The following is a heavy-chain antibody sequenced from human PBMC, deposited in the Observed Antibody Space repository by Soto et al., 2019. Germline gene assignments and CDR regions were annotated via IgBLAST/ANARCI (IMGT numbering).Heavy chain of an antibody. V-gene: IGHV4-34*01. CDR3: AREVMRYFDWLSPNFDY. Sequence: SETLSLTCPAYGGSLSGYHSTWNRGPPGKGLEWIGEINHSGSTNYNPSLKSRVTISVDTSKNQFSLKLSSVTAADTAVYYCAREVMRYFDWLSPNFDYWGQGTLVTVS. CDR2: INHSGST. CDR1: GGSLSGYH. D-gene: IGHD3-9*01. J-gene: IGHJ4*02.